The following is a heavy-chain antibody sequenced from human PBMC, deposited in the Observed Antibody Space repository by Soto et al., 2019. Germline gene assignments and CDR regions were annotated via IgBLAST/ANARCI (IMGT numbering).Heavy chain of an antibody. D-gene: IGHD4-4*01. CDR3: ARDRNRNWFDP. J-gene: IGHJ5*02. CDR1: GGSISSYY. Sequence: SETLSLTCTVSGGSISSYYWSWIRQPPGKGLEWIGYIYYSGSTNYNPSLKSRVTISVDTSKNQFSLKLSSVTAADTAVYYCARDRNRNWFDPWGQGTLVTVSS. V-gene: IGHV4-59*01. CDR2: IYYSGST.